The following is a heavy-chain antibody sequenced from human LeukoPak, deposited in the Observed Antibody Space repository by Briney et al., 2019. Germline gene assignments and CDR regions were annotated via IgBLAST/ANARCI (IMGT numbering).Heavy chain of an antibody. CDR3: ARGSSGYLSYFDY. CDR1: GGSISSYY. Sequence: PSETLSLTCTVSGGSISSYYWSWIRQPPGKGLEWIGYIYYSGSTNYNPSLKSRVTISVDTSKNQFSLKLSSVTAADTPVYYCARGSSGYLSYFDYWGQGTLVTVSS. V-gene: IGHV4-59*01. J-gene: IGHJ4*02. CDR2: IYYSGST. D-gene: IGHD3-22*01.